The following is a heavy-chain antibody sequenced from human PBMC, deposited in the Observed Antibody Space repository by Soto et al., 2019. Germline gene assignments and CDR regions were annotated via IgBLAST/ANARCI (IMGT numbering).Heavy chain of an antibody. Sequence: QVQLVQSGAEVKKPGSSVKVSCKAPGGTFSTHAISWVRQAPGQGLEWLGGIIPTLGTPNDAQKFQGRVTVTADEYPSTAYMELSRLTSEDTAVYYCARAAFRSGYYGYFYGMDVWGQGTAVNV. D-gene: IGHD3-3*01. CDR3: ARAAFRSGYYGYFYGMDV. J-gene: IGHJ6*02. CDR1: GGTFSTHA. CDR2: IIPTLGTP. V-gene: IGHV1-69*01.